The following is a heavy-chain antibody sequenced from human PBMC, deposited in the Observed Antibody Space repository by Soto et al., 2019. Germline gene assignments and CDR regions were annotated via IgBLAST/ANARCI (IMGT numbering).Heavy chain of an antibody. CDR3: ARGGHIAVVADSFDS. V-gene: IGHV1-46*02. CDR1: GYPFNTYY. J-gene: IGHJ4*01. CDR2: IHPSGGGS. D-gene: IGHD2-21*02. Sequence: ASVKVSCKSSGYPFNTYYLHWVRQAPGQGLEWMGMIHPSGGGSTYAQKFLGRVTMTMDSSTSTVFMELTSLRSADTAVYYCARGGHIAVVADSFDSWG.